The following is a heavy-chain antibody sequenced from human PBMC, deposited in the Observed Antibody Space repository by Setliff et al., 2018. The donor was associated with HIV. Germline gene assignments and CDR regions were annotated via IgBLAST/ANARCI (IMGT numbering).Heavy chain of an antibody. Sequence: SETLSLTCSVSGASISSYYLSWIRQPPGKGLEWIGYIFDSGSTNYNLSLKSRVTMSLDTSRNQFSLRLRSVTAADTAVYYCASQPYNSGWFGGWFDPWGQGTLVTVSS. CDR3: ASQPYNSGWFGGWFDP. CDR2: IFDSGST. CDR1: GASISSYY. V-gene: IGHV4-59*08. J-gene: IGHJ5*02. D-gene: IGHD6-19*01.